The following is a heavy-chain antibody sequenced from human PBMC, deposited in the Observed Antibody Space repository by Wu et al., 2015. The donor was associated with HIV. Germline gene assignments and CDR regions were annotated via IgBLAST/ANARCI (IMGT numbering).Heavy chain of an antibody. Sequence: QVQLVQSGAEVKKPGASVKVSCKASGYTFTSYYMHWVRQAPGQGLEWMGIINPSGGSTSYAQKFQGRVTMTRDTSTSTVYMELSSLRSEDTAVYYCARDLGIVVVIPPYYYGMDVWGQGTTVTVSS. CDR3: ARDLGIVVVIPPYYYGMDV. V-gene: IGHV1-46*01. D-gene: IGHD3-22*01. CDR1: GYTFTSYY. J-gene: IGHJ6*02. CDR2: INPSGGST.